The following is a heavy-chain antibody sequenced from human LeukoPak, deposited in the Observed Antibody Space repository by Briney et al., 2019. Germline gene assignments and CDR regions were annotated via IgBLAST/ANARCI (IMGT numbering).Heavy chain of an antibody. J-gene: IGHJ5*02. Sequence: SPTLSLTCAISGDSVSSNSAAWNWIRQSPSRGLEWLGKTYYRSKWYNDYAVSVKSRITINPDTSKNQFSLQLNSVTPEDTAVYYCARDLTLGQWLPTNWFDPWGQGTLVTVSS. CDR2: TYYRSKWYN. V-gene: IGHV6-1*01. CDR1: GDSVSSNSAA. CDR3: ARDLTLGQWLPTNWFDP. D-gene: IGHD6-19*01.